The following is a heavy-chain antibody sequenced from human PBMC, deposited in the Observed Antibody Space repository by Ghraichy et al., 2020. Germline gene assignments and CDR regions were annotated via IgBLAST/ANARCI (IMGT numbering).Heavy chain of an antibody. Sequence: SETLSLTCTVSGDSLSSSSYYWGWIRQPPGKGLEWIGTVHNRGDAYYQESLKSRVSISVDPSKNHFSLKLTSVTAADTAVYYCATPAVSIKVWDAFDIWGQGTMVTVSS. J-gene: IGHJ3*02. CDR2: VHNRGDA. V-gene: IGHV4-39*02. D-gene: IGHD3-16*01. CDR3: ATPAVSIKVWDAFDI. CDR1: GDSLSSSSYY.